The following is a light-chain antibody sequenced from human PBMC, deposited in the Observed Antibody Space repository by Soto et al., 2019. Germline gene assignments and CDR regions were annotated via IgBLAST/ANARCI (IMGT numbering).Light chain of an antibody. CDR1: QSVSSSY. V-gene: IGKV3-20*01. J-gene: IGKJ5*01. CDR2: GAS. Sequence: EIVLTQSPGTLSLSPGERSTLSCRASQSVSSSYLAWYQHKPGQAPRLLIYGASSRATGIPDRFSGSGPGTDFTLTISRLEPEDFAVYYCQQYGSSPITVGQGTDWRL. CDR3: QQYGSSPIT.